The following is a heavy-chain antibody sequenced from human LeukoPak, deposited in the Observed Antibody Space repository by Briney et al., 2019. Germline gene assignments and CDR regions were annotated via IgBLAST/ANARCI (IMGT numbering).Heavy chain of an antibody. CDR2: IIPIFGTA. CDR1: GGTFSSYA. CDR3: ARSPFWSGYSYYYYYYYMDV. Sequence: ASVKVSCKASGGTFSSYAISWVRQAPGQGLEWMGGIIPIFGTANYAQKFQGRVTITTDESTSTAYMELSSLRSEDTAVYYCARSPFWSGYSYYYYYYYMDVWGKRTTVTVSS. V-gene: IGHV1-69*05. D-gene: IGHD3-3*01. J-gene: IGHJ6*03.